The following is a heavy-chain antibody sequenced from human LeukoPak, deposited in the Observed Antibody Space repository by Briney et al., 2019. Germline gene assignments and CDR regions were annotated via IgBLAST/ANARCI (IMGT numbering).Heavy chain of an antibody. CDR1: GFTFSSYS. CDR2: ISSSSSTI. V-gene: IGHV3-48*01. Sequence: PGGSLRLSCAASGFTFSSYSMNWVRQAPGKGLEWVSYISSSSSTIYYADSVKGRFTISRDNAKNSLYLQMNSLRAEDTAVYYCARSPLEVGANSDAFDIWGQGTMVTVSS. J-gene: IGHJ3*02. CDR3: ARSPLEVGANSDAFDI. D-gene: IGHD1-26*01.